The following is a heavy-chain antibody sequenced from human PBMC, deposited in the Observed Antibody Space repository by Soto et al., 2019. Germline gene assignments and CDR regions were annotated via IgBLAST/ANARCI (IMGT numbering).Heavy chain of an antibody. V-gene: IGHV3-23*01. CDR2: ISGSGGST. CDR3: AKFEGHRCCSSTSCFGSWFDP. Sequence: PVGSLRLSCAASGFTFSSYAMSWVRQAPGKGLEWVSAISGSGGSTYYADSVKGRFTISRDNSKNTLYLQMNSLRAEDTAVYYCAKFEGHRCCSSTSCFGSWFDPWGQGTLVTVSS. D-gene: IGHD2-2*01. J-gene: IGHJ5*02. CDR1: GFTFSSYA.